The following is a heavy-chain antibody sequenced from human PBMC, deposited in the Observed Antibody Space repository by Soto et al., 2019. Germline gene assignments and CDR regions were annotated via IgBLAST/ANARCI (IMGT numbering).Heavy chain of an antibody. V-gene: IGHV3-30*03. CDR2: ISYDGSNK. J-gene: IGHJ6*02. D-gene: IGHD6-25*01. CDR1: GFTFSSYG. Sequence: PGWSLRLSCAASGFTFSSYGMHWVRQAPGKGLEWVAVISYDGSNKYYADSVKGRFTISRDNSKNTLYLQMNSLRAEDTAVYYCERAGGLSEYYGMDVWGQGNTVTV. CDR3: ERAGGLSEYYGMDV.